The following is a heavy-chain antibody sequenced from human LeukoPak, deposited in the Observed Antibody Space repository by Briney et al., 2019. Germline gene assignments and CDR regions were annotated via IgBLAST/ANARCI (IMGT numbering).Heavy chain of an antibody. CDR1: RFTFSFYT. CDR2: ISSSGGTT. CDR3: AKKIPGAFDS. D-gene: IGHD7-27*01. Sequence: GGSLRLPCAASRFTFSFYTMSWVRQAPGKGLGWVSTISSSGGTTYYADSGKGRFTISRDNSKNTLYLQMNSLRAEDTAAYYCAKKIPGAFDSWGQGTLVTVSS. V-gene: IGHV3-23*01. J-gene: IGHJ4*02.